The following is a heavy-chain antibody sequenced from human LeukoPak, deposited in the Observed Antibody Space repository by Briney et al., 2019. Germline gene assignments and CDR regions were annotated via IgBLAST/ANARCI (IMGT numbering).Heavy chain of an antibody. CDR3: AKGITGTFYYYYYMDV. V-gene: IGHV3-30*02. CDR1: GFTFSSYG. Sequence: GGSLRLSCAASGFTFSSYGMHWVRQAPGKGLEWVAFIRYDGSNKYYADSVKGRFTISRDNSKNTLYLQMNSLRAEDTAVYYCAKGITGTFYYYYYMDVWGKGTTVTVSS. D-gene: IGHD1-7*01. J-gene: IGHJ6*03. CDR2: IRYDGSNK.